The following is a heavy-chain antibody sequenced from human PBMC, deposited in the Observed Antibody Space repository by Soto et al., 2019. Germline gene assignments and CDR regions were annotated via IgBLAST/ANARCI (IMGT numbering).Heavy chain of an antibody. CDR3: ARDLWGYCGTDCYPLDV. V-gene: IGHV4-59*01. J-gene: IGHJ6*02. CDR2: MYNTGST. D-gene: IGHD2-21*02. Sequence: PSITLSLTCTVSGASIRGYYWSWIRETTGKGLEWIGYMYNTGSTVYNPSFKSRVTISVDTSKNQFSLKLNSVTAADTAVYYCARDLWGYCGTDCYPLDVWGQGTTVT. CDR1: GASIRGYY.